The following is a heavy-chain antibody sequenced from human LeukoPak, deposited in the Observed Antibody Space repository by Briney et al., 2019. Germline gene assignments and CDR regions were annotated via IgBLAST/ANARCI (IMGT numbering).Heavy chain of an antibody. CDR3: ARGGYSYGYYMDV. CDR1: GGSISSYY. J-gene: IGHJ6*03. CDR2: IYYSGST. V-gene: IGHV4-59*01. D-gene: IGHD5-18*01. Sequence: SETLSLTCTVSGGSISSYYWSWIRQPPGKGLEWIGYIYYSGSTNYNPSLKSRVTISVDTSKNQFSLKLSSVTAADTAVYYCARGGYSYGYYMDVWGKGTTVTVSS.